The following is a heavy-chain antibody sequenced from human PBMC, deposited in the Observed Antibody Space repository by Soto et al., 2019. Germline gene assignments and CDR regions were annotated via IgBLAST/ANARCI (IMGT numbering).Heavy chain of an antibody. J-gene: IGHJ3*02. CDR3: ARRDWNDSFDI. CDR2: LSYGGNT. Sequence: SETLSLTCTVSGGSIGSHYWSWIRQPPGKGLEWIGYLSYGGNTNYNPSLKIRVTISLDTSKNQFSLKLSSVTAADTAVYYCARRDWNDSFDIWGQGTLVTVSS. D-gene: IGHD1-1*01. V-gene: IGHV4-59*11. CDR1: GGSIGSHY.